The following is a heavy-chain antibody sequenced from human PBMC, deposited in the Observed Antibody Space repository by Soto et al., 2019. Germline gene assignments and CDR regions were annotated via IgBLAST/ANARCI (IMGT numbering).Heavy chain of an antibody. V-gene: IGHV3-33*01. Sequence: GGSLRLSCAASGFTFSSYGMHWVRQAPGKGLEWGAVIWYDGSNKYYADSVKGRFTISRDNSKNTLYLQMNSLEAEDTAVYDCARDGSEYSKPGVGYYYYYMDVWGKGTTVTVSS. J-gene: IGHJ6*03. D-gene: IGHD4-4*01. CDR1: GFTFSSYG. CDR3: ARDGSEYSKPGVGYYYYYMDV. CDR2: IWYDGSNK.